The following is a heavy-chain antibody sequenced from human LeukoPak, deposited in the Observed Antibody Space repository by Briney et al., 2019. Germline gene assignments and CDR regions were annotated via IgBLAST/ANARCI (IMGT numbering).Heavy chain of an antibody. CDR1: GGSISSYY. CDR3: ARSYASSWYWNWFDP. Sequence: SSETLSLTCTVSGGSISSYYWSWIRQPPGKGLEWIGYIYYSGSTNYNPSLKSRVTISVDTSKNQFSLRLSSVTAADTAVYYCARSYASSWYWNWFDPWGQGTLVTVSS. V-gene: IGHV4-59*08. D-gene: IGHD6-13*01. J-gene: IGHJ5*02. CDR2: IYYSGST.